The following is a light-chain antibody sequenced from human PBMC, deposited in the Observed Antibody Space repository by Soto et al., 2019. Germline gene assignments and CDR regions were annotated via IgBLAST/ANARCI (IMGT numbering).Light chain of an antibody. CDR1: QGIINY. V-gene: IGKV1D-8*01. Sequence: VIWMTQSPSLLSVSTGDRVTISCRTSQGIINYLAWYQQKPGKAPELLMYGASTLQSGVPSRFSGSGSGTDFTLTISSLQSEDFATYYCQQYYTFPYTFGQGTKVEIK. CDR3: QQYYTFPYT. J-gene: IGKJ2*01. CDR2: GAS.